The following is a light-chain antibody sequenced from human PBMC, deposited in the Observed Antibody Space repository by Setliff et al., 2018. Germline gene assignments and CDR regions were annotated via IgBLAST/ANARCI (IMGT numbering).Light chain of an antibody. CDR1: SSDVGGYNY. Sequence: LTQPAAVSGSPGQSITISCAGTSSDVGGYNYVSWYQQHPGKAPKLMIYEVTKRPSGVSDRFPGSKSGNTASLTISGLQAEDEADYYCLSYTSKSTHALFAGGTKVTVL. J-gene: IGLJ2*01. CDR3: LSYTSKSTHAL. CDR2: EVT. V-gene: IGLV2-14*03.